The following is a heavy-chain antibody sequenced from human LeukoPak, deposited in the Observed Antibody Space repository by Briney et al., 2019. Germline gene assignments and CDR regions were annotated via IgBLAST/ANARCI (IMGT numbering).Heavy chain of an antibody. J-gene: IGHJ4*02. Sequence: SVKVSCKASGGTFSSYAISWVRQAPGQGLEWMGGIIPIFGTTNYAQNSQGRVTITTDESTSTAYMELSSLRSEDTAVYYCATKSGISGWSFYYDLWGQGTLVIVSS. D-gene: IGHD6-19*01. CDR2: IIPIFGTT. CDR3: ATKSGISGWSFYYDL. V-gene: IGHV1-69*05. CDR1: GGTFSSYA.